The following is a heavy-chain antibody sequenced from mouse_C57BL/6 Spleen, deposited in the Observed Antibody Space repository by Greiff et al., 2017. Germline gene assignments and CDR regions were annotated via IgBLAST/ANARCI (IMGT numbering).Heavy chain of an antibody. J-gene: IGHJ2*01. D-gene: IGHD1-1*01. V-gene: IGHV1-42*01. CDR1: GYSFTGYY. Sequence: VQLQQSGPELVKPGASVKISCKASGYSFTGYYMNWVKQSPEKSLEWIGEINPSTGGTTYNQKFKAKATLTVDKSSSTAYMQFKSLTSEDSAVYYCAIRPYYGSFDYWGQGTTLTVSS. CDR3: AIRPYYGSFDY. CDR2: INPSTGGT.